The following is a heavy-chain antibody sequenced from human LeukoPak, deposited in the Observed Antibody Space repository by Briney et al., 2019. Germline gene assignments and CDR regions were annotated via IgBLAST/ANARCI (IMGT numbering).Heavy chain of an antibody. CDR3: APQQTYSPYNWFDP. CDR1: GFTFSSYW. J-gene: IGHJ5*02. D-gene: IGHD5-12*01. CDR2: IHPDGSIT. V-gene: IGHV3-74*03. Sequence: QSGGSLRLSCAASGFTFSSYWMHWVRQAPGTGLVWVSRIHPDGSITTYADSVKGRFTISRDNAKNTLYLQMNSLRAEDTAVYYCAPQQTYSPYNWFDPWGQGTLVTVSS.